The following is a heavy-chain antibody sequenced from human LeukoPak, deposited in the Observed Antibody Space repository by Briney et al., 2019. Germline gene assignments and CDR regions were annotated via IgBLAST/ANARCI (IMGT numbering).Heavy chain of an antibody. V-gene: IGHV3-48*03. J-gene: IGHJ3*02. Sequence: PGGSLRLSCAASGFTFSSYEMNWVRQAPGKGLEWVSYISSSGSTIYYADPVKGRFTISRDNAKNSLYLQMNSLRAEDTAVYYCARVHGSYYNAFDIWGQGTMVTVSS. CDR3: ARVHGSYYNAFDI. D-gene: IGHD1-26*01. CDR2: ISSSGSTI. CDR1: GFTFSSYE.